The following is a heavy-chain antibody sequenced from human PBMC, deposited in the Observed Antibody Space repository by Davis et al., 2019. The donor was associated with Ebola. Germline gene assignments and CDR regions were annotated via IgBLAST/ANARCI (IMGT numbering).Heavy chain of an antibody. CDR1: GGSISSYY. Sequence: SETLSLTCTVSGGSISSYYWSWIRQPQGKGLEWIGYIYYSRSTNYNPSLKCRVTISVDTSKNQFSLKLSSVTAADTAVYYCGERYYYYYGMDVWGQGTTVTVSS. V-gene: IGHV4-59*12. CDR3: GERYYYYYGMDV. CDR2: IYYSRST. J-gene: IGHJ6*02.